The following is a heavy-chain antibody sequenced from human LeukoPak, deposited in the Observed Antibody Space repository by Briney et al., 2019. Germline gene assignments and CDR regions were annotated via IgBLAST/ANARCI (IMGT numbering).Heavy chain of an antibody. V-gene: IGHV4-4*02. CDR2: IYHSGST. CDR1: GGSISSGNW. CDR3: ARSEGSSWHNFDY. Sequence: SETLSLTCAVSGGSISSGNWWSWVRQPPGKGLEWIGEIYHSGSTNYNPSLKSRVTISVDKSKNQFSLKLSSVTAADTAVYYCARSEGSSWHNFDYWGQGTLVTVSS. D-gene: IGHD6-13*01. J-gene: IGHJ4*02.